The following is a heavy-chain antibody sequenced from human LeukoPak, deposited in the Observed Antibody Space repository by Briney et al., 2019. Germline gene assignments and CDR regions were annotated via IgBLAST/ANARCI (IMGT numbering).Heavy chain of an antibody. CDR3: ASSGNDYGDYYYYYYGMDV. CDR2: INTNTGNP. Sequence: GASVNVSCKASGYTFTSYAMNWVRQAPGQGLEWMGWINTNTGNPTYAQGFTGRFVFSLDTSVSTAYLQISSLKAEDTALYYCASSGNDYGDYYYYYYGMDVWGQGTTVTVPS. CDR1: GYTFTSYA. V-gene: IGHV7-4-1*02. J-gene: IGHJ6*02. D-gene: IGHD4-17*01.